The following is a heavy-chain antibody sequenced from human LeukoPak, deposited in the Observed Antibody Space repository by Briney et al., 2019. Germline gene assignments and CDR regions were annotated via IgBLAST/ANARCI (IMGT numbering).Heavy chain of an antibody. CDR1: GGSISSGTYY. J-gene: IGHJ4*02. Sequence: SETLSLTCSVSGGSISSGTYYWSWIRQPAGRGLEWIGSIYYSGNTYYNASLKSQVSITIDTSKNQFSLRLTSVTAADTAVYYCARQTGSGLFILPGGQGTLVTVSS. CDR2: IYYSGNT. CDR3: ARQTGSGLFILP. V-gene: IGHV4-39*01. D-gene: IGHD3/OR15-3a*01.